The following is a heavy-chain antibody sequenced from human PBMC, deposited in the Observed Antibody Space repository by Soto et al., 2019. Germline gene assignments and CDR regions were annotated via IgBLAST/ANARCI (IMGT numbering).Heavy chain of an antibody. J-gene: IGHJ4*02. V-gene: IGHV3-74*01. CDR2: INSDGNIK. CDR1: GFTFSNYW. CDR3: ARLPVTAVTSIDY. D-gene: IGHD2-21*02. Sequence: EVQLVESGGGLVQPGGSLRLSCAASGFTFSNYWMHWVRHAPGKGLVWVSRINSDGNIKDYADSVKGRFTISRDNARNRLYLQVNSLTDEDTAVYYCARLPVTAVTSIDYWGQGTLVSVSS.